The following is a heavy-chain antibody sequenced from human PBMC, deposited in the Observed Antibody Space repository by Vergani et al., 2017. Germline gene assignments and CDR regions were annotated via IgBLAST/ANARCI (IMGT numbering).Heavy chain of an antibody. V-gene: IGHV1-69*02. CDR2: IIPILGIA. CDR1: GGTFSSYT. CDR3: ATTPAVGMDY. J-gene: IGHJ4*02. Sequence: QVQLVQSGAEVKKPGSSVKVSCKASGGTFSSYTISWVRQAPGQGLEWMGRIIPILGIANYAQKFQGRVTITADKSTSTAYMELSRLRSDDTAVYYCATTPAVGMDYWGQGILFTVSS. D-gene: IGHD7-27*01.